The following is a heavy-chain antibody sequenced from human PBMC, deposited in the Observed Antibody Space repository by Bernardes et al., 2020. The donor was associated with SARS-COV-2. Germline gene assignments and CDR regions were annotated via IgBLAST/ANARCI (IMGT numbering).Heavy chain of an antibody. J-gene: IGHJ3*01. CDR2: VSWDGSTT. D-gene: IGHD3-3*01. CDR1: GFTFEDYT. CDR3: ATERQSLTVFGVGHDAFDF. Sequence: VDLRISCAASGFTFEDYTMHWVRQVPGKGLEWVSLVSWDGSTTNYADSVKGRFIISRDSSRNTVHLQMDSLRKEDTALYYCATERQSLTVFGVGHDAFDFWGQGTMVTVSS. V-gene: IGHV3-43*01.